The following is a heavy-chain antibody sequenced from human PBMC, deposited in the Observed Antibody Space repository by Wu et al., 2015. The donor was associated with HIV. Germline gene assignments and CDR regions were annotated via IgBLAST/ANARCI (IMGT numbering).Heavy chain of an antibody. CDR1: GGSFSRSG. CDR2: IIPNHGGA. V-gene: IGHV1-69*11. Sequence: QVQLVQSGAEVKKPGSSVKVSCKASGGSFSRSGISWVRQAPGKGFEWMGRIIPNHGGANYAEKFEGRVTITADEATNTAYMDLSSLKSDDTAVFYCARDSGESPSYQYNFKYWGQGTLISVSS. J-gene: IGHJ4*02. CDR3: ARDSGESPSYQYNFKY. D-gene: IGHD3-10*01.